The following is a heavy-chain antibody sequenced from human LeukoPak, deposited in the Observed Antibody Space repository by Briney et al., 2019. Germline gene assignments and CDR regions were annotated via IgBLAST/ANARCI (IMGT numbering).Heavy chain of an antibody. CDR1: GFTFDDYA. CDR2: ISWNSGSI. J-gene: IGHJ3*02. V-gene: IGHV3-9*01. D-gene: IGHD6-19*01. Sequence: GGSLRLSCAASGFTFDDYAMHWVRQAPGKSPEWVSGISWNSGSIGYADSVKGRFTISRDNAKNSLYLQMNSLRAEDTALYYCANTRQWLVTDDAFDIWGQGTMVTVSS. CDR3: ANTRQWLVTDDAFDI.